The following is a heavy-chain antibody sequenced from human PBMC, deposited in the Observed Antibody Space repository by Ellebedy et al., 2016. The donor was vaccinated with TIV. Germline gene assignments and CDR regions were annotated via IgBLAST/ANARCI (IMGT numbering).Heavy chain of an antibody. CDR2: ISPHHAYT. CDR1: DYTFTAYG. V-gene: IGHV1-18*01. D-gene: IGHD6-19*01. CDR3: ARVKTQYSSAWFDFDY. Sequence: AASVKVSCKGSDYTFTAYGISWVRQPPGQGLEWMGWISPHHAYTKYAQKFQGRVTMTTDTSTSTAYMELRSLRSDDTAVYYCARVKTQYSSAWFDFDYWGQGTLVTVSS. J-gene: IGHJ4*02.